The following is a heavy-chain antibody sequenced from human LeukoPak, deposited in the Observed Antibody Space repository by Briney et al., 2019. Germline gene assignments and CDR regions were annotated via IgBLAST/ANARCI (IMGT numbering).Heavy chain of an antibody. V-gene: IGHV1-18*01. D-gene: IGHD2-2*01. CDR3: ARDLGVVVPAAN. CDR2: ISAYNGNT. CDR1: GYTFTRYG. J-gene: IGHJ4*02. Sequence: AAVNVSFKASGYTFTRYGISWVRPAPGQGREWMGWISAYNGNTNYAQKLQGRVTMTTDTSTSTAYMELRSLRSDDTAVYYCARDLGVVVPAANWGQGTLVTVSS.